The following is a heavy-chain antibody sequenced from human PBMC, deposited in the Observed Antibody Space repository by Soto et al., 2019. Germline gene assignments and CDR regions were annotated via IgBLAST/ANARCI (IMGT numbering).Heavy chain of an antibody. V-gene: IGHV3-30*18. CDR3: AKDPTPVRFLEWLLNYYGMDV. D-gene: IGHD3-3*01. CDR1: GFTFSSYG. CDR2: ISYDGSNK. J-gene: IGHJ6*02. Sequence: PGGSLRLSCAASGFTFSSYGMHWVRQAPGKGLEWVAVISYDGSNKYYADSVKGRFTISRDNSKNTLYLQMNSLRAEDTAVYYCAKDPTPVRFLEWLLNYYGMDVWGQGTTVTVSS.